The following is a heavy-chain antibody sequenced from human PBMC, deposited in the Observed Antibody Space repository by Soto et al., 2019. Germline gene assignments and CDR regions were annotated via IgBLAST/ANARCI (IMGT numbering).Heavy chain of an antibody. D-gene: IGHD3-3*01. CDR2: INPSGGST. V-gene: IGHV1-46*03. J-gene: IGHJ6*03. Sequence: ASVKVSCKASGYTFTSYCMHWVRQAPGQGLEWMGIINPSGGSTSYAQKFQGRVTMTRDTSTSTVYMELSSLRSEDTAVYYCARDTIFGGRGYYYMDVWGKGTTVTVSS. CDR3: ARDTIFGGRGYYYMDV. CDR1: GYTFTSYC.